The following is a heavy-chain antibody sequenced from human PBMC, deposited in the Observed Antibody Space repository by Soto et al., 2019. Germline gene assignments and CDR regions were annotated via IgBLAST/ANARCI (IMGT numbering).Heavy chain of an antibody. J-gene: IGHJ5*02. V-gene: IGHV1-18*01. CDR1: GYTFTSYG. D-gene: IGHD3-10*01. CDR2: ISAYNGNT. CDR3: ARGEDDYYGSGRLLWFDP. Sequence: ASVKVSCKASGYTFTSYGISWVRQAPGQGLEWMGWISAYNGNTNYAQKLQGRVTMTTDTSTSTAYMELRSLRSDDTAVYYCARGEDDYYGSGRLLWFDPWGQGTLVTVSS.